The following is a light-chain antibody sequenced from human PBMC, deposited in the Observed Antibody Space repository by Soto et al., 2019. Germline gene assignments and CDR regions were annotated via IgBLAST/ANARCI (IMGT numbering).Light chain of an antibody. J-gene: IGKJ1*01. V-gene: IGKV3-11*01. CDR3: QQFASSPVT. CDR1: QSVNIY. CDR2: DAS. Sequence: EIVLTQSPATLSLSPGERATLSCRASQSVNIYLAWYQQKPGQAPRLLIYDASNRATGIPARFSGSGSGTDFTLTISGLEPEDSAVYFCQQFASSPVTFGPGTKVDIK.